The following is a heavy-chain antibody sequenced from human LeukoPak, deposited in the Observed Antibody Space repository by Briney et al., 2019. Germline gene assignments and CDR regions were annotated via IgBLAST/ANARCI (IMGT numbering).Heavy chain of an antibody. CDR3: VRLHPNTGEWAFDI. Sequence: SETLALTCTVSGGAIRTYYWSWILQPPVEALMSIGYISNGGSTKYNPSLKSRVTISVATSKNQLTLKLRSVTAADTAVYHCVRLHPNTGEWAFDIWGQGTMVSVSS. CDR1: GGAIRTYY. CDR2: ISNGGST. J-gene: IGHJ3*02. V-gene: IGHV4-59*01. D-gene: IGHD1-1*01.